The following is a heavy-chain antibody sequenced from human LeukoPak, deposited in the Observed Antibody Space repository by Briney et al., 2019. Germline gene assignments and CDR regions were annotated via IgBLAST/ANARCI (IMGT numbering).Heavy chain of an antibody. D-gene: IGHD2-2*01. V-gene: IGHV4-30-4*08. CDR1: GGSISSGDYY. CDR2: IYYSGST. J-gene: IGHJ6*03. Sequence: SQTLSLTCTVSGGSISSGDYYWSWIRQPPGKGLEWIGYIYYSGSTYYNPSLKSRVTISVDTFKNQFSLKLSSVTAADTAVYYCARAYCSSTSCYGGDYYYYMDVWGKGTTVTVSS. CDR3: ARAYCSSTSCYGGDYYYYMDV.